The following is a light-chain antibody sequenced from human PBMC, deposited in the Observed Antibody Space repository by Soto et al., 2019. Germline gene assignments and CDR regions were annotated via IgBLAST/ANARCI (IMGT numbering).Light chain of an antibody. CDR1: QDIRND. CDR2: ATS. Sequence: ATQMTQSPSSLSASVGDRVTITCRASQDIRNDLGWYQQRPGKAPKLLIYATSTLHSGVPSRFSGSGSGTDFTLTVSSLQPEDFATYYCLQDYNYPPTFGQGTKVEIK. V-gene: IGKV1-6*01. J-gene: IGKJ1*01. CDR3: LQDYNYPPT.